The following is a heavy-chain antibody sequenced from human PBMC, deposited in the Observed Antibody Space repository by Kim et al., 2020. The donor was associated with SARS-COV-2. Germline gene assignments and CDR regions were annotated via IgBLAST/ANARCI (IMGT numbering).Heavy chain of an antibody. V-gene: IGHV4-34*01. J-gene: IGHJ4*02. D-gene: IGHD5-18*01. CDR2: INHSGST. Sequence: SETLSLTCAVYGGSLSGYYWSWIRQPPGKGLEWIGEINHSGSTNYNPSLKSRVTISVDTSKNHFSLKVRSVTAADTAVYYCARIGYTYGYTLVDYWGQGTLVTVSS. CDR1: GGSLSGYY. CDR3: ARIGYTYGYTLVDY.